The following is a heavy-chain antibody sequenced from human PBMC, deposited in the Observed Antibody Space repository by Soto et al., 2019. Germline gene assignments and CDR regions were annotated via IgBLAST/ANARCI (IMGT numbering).Heavy chain of an antibody. Sequence: PSETLSLTCAVYGGSFSGYYWSWIRQPPGKGLEWIGEINHSGSTNYNPSLKSRVTISVDTSKNQFSLKLSSVTAADTAVYYCARGSIVVVPAAIRHYYYYMDVWGKGTTVTVSS. CDR1: GGSFSGYY. CDR2: INHSGST. CDR3: ARGSIVVVPAAIRHYYYYMDV. D-gene: IGHD2-2*01. J-gene: IGHJ6*03. V-gene: IGHV4-34*01.